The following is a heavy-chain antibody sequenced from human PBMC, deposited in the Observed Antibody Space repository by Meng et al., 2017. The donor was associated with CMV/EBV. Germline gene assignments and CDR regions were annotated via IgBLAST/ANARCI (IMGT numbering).Heavy chain of an antibody. CDR3: ARGTKISSSFDY. V-gene: IGHV3-15*01. J-gene: IGHJ4*02. CDR1: GFTFSNAW. Sequence: GESLKISCAASGFTFSNAWMSWVRQAPGKGLEWVGRIKSKTDGGTTDYAAPVKGRFTISRDDSKNTLYLQMNSLKTEDTAVYYCARGTKISSSFDYWGQGTLVTVSS. CDR2: IKSKTDGGTT. D-gene: IGHD6-6*01.